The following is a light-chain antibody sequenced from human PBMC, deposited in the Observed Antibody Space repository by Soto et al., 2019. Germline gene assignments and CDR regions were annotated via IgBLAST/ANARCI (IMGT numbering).Light chain of an antibody. CDR2: DNN. V-gene: IGLV1-51*01. CDR3: GTWDSSLTAGI. Sequence: QSALTQPPSVSAAPGQRVTISCSGSSSNIGNNFVSWYRQFPGTAPKLLIYDNNKRPSGIPHRFSGSKSGTSATLAITGLQTGDEADYYCGTWDSSLTAGIFGAGTKLTVL. J-gene: IGLJ2*01. CDR1: SSNIGNNF.